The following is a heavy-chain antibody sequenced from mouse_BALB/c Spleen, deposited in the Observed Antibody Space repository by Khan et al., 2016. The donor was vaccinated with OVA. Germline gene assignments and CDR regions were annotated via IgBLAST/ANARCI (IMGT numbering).Heavy chain of an antibody. CDR3: VRDRPLTKGNYAMDY. Sequence: EVELVESGGGLVQPGGSLRLSCATSGFTFTDYYMSWVRQPPGKALEWLGFIRNKANGYTSEYSASVKGRFTISRDNSQSILYLQMNTLIAEDSATYYGVRDRPLTKGNYAMDYWGQGTSVTVSS. CDR1: GFTFTDYY. V-gene: IGHV7-3*02. D-gene: IGHD1-3*01. CDR2: IRNKANGYTS. J-gene: IGHJ4*01.